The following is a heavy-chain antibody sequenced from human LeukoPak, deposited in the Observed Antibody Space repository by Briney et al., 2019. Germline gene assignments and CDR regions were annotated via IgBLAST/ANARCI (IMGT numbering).Heavy chain of an antibody. V-gene: IGHV3-74*01. D-gene: IGHD6-25*01. J-gene: IGHJ3*02. CDR1: GFTFSSYE. Sequence: GGSLRLSCAASGFTFSSYEMNWVRQAPGKGLVWVSRINSDGSSTSYADSVKGRFTISRDNAKNTLYLQMNSLRAEDTAVYYCARRSAAKDAFDIWGQGTMVTVSS. CDR2: INSDGSST. CDR3: ARRSAAKDAFDI.